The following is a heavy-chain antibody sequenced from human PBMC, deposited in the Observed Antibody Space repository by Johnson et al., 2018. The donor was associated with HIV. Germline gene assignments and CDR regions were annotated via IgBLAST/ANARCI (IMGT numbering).Heavy chain of an antibody. J-gene: IGHJ3*02. D-gene: IGHD3-16*01. CDR3: TRGAENAFDI. V-gene: IGHV3-66*02. CDR1: GFNVNNNY. CDR2: IYSTGST. Sequence: VQLVESGGDLVQPGESLRLSCAASGFNVNNNYISWVRQAPGKGLEWVSVIYSTGSTPYADSVRGRFTISRDISTNTVSLQMISLRPEDTAKYYCTRGAENAFDIWGQGTVVTVSP.